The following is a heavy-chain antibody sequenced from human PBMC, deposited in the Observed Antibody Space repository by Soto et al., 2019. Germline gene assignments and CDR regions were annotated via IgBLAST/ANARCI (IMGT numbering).Heavy chain of an antibody. Sequence: SQTLSLTCAISGDSVSSNSAAWNWIRQSPSRGLEWLGRTYYRSKWYNDYAVSVKSRITINPDTSKNQFSLQLNSVTPEDTAVYYCGRAHRDLQKVVHYYYSMDVWGQGTTVTVSS. V-gene: IGHV6-1*01. D-gene: IGHD6-13*01. CDR2: TYYRSKWYN. J-gene: IGHJ6*02. CDR3: GRAHRDLQKVVHYYYSMDV. CDR1: GDSVSSNSAA.